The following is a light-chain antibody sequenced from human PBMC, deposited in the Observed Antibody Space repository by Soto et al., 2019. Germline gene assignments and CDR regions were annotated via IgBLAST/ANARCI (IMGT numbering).Light chain of an antibody. Sequence: DIQMNQSPSTLAASVGDRVTITCRASQNINSWLAWYQQKPGKAPKLLIYKASSLESGVPSRFSGSGSGTQFTLTISSLQPDDFATYYCQQYNAYWTFGQGTKVEVK. V-gene: IGKV1-5*03. CDR1: QNINSW. CDR2: KAS. J-gene: IGKJ1*01. CDR3: QQYNAYWT.